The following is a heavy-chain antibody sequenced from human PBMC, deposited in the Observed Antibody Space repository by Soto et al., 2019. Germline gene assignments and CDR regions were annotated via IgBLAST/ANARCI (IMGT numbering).Heavy chain of an antibody. CDR1: GGSISGHY. CDR3: ARISGGTIC. CDR2: IHSGGGT. D-gene: IGHD3-3*01. V-gene: IGHV4-4*07. Sequence: SLTCTVSGGSISGHYWNWFRQPAGKRLEWIGRIHSGGGTNYSPSLKSRVNMSVDTSKNQLSLKLSSVTAADTAVYFRARISGGTICCGQGPLVTVYS. J-gene: IGHJ4*02.